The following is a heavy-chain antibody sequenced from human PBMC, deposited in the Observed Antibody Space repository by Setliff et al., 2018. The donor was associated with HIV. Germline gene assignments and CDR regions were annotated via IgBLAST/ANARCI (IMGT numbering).Heavy chain of an antibody. D-gene: IGHD3-10*01. Sequence: PSETLSLTCTVSGGSISSGTYYWSWIRQPAGKGLEWIGRIYTSGSTNYNPSLKSRVTISVDTSKNQFSLRLSSVTAADTAVYRCASLYYISSWTSYFDSWGQGTLVTVSS. V-gene: IGHV4-61*02. CDR2: IYTSGST. J-gene: IGHJ4*02. CDR3: ASLYYISSWTSYFDS. CDR1: GGSISSGTYY.